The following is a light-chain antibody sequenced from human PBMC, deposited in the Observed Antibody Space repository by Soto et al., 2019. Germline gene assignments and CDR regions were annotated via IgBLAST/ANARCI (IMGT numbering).Light chain of an antibody. Sequence: QSALTQPASVSGSPGQSITISCTGTSSDIGAYNFVSWYQRHPGKAPKLMLYDVNTRPSGVSNRFSGSKSGNTASLTISGLQDEEEADYYCPSWRTSTTMIFGGGTQLTVL. V-gene: IGLV2-14*03. CDR2: DVN. CDR1: SSDIGAYNF. CDR3: PSWRTSTTMI. J-gene: IGLJ2*01.